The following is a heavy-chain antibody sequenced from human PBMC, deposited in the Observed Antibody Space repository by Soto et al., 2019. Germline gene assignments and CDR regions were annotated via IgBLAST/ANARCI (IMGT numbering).Heavy chain of an antibody. CDR2: TNQDGSEK. CDR1: EGTVIRDW. V-gene: IGHV3-7*04. Sequence: EVHLVESGGGLVQTGGSPRLSCAIFEGTVIRDWMNWVRQAPGKGLEWVAHTNQDGSEKYYVDSVKGRFTISRDNDKNSLYLQMNSLRAEDTAMYYCSGGVGDAFWGQGTLVTVSS. CDR3: SGGVGDAF. J-gene: IGHJ4*02. D-gene: IGHD1-26*01.